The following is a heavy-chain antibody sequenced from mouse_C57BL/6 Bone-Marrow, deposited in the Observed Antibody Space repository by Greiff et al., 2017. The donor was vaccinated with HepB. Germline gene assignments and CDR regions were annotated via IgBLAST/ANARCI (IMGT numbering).Heavy chain of an antibody. CDR2: INPGSGGT. CDR1: GYAFTNYL. D-gene: IGHD1-3*01. CDR3: ASGLKEHYFDY. Sequence: QVQLQQSGAELVRPGTSVKVSCKASGYAFTNYLIEWVKQRPGQGLEWIGVINPGSGGTNYNEKFKGKATLTADKSSSTAYMQLSSLTSEDSAVYYCASGLKEHYFDYWGQGTTLTVSS. V-gene: IGHV1-54*01. J-gene: IGHJ2*01.